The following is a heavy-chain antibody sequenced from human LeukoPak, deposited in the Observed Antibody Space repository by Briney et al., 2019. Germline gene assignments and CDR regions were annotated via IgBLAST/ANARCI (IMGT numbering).Heavy chain of an antibody. V-gene: IGHV3-7*01. CDR2: IRQNGSTK. D-gene: IGHD6-13*01. J-gene: IGHJ6*03. Sequence: GGSLRLSCAASGFIFSSYWMSWVRQAPGKGLEWVANIRQNGSTKYYVDSVKGRFTISRDNAKNSLYLQMNSLRAEDTAVYYCARETGIAAAGTPFSYYYYYMDVWGKGATVTVSS. CDR1: GFIFSSYW. CDR3: ARETGIAAAGTPFSYYYYYMDV.